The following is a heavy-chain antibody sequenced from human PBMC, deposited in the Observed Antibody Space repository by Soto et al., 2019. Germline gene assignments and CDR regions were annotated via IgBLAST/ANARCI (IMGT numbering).Heavy chain of an antibody. CDR3: ARGGYYDSSGSRNYYYYGMNV. Sequence: VKVSCKASGYTFTSYGINWVRQAPGQGLEWLGWISAYDGNTNYAQILQGRVSMTTDTSTNTAYMEVRSLRSDDTAVYYCARGGYYDSSGSRNYYYYGMNVWGQGTTVTVSS. D-gene: IGHD3-22*01. CDR2: ISAYDGNT. J-gene: IGHJ6*02. V-gene: IGHV1-18*01. CDR1: GYTFTSYG.